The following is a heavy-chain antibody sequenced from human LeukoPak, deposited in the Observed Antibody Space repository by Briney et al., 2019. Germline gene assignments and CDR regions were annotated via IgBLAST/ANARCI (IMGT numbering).Heavy chain of an antibody. Sequence: GGSLRLSCAASGFTFTNYAMHWVRQAPGKGLEWVANILYDGSRKNYADSVKGRFSVYRDNSNYSLYLQMNSLRIEDTAVYYCARDLPDSYGPEGNWYFDLWGRGTLVTVSS. CDR3: ARDLPDSYGPEGNWYFDL. J-gene: IGHJ2*01. CDR1: GFTFTNYA. V-gene: IGHV3-30*03. D-gene: IGHD5-18*01. CDR2: ILYDGSRK.